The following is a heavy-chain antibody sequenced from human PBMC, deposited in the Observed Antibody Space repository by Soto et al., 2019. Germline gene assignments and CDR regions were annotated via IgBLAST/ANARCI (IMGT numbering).Heavy chain of an antibody. J-gene: IGHJ4*02. Sequence: QVQLVESGGGVVQPGRSLRLSCAASGFTFSSYGMHWVRQAPGKGLEWVAGIWYDGSNKYYADSVKVRFTISRDNSKITLYLQMNSLRAEDTAVYYCARDQLGTTMSDLSYWGQGTLVTVSS. CDR1: GFTFSSYG. D-gene: IGHD3-22*01. CDR2: IWYDGSNK. CDR3: ARDQLGTTMSDLSY. V-gene: IGHV3-33*01.